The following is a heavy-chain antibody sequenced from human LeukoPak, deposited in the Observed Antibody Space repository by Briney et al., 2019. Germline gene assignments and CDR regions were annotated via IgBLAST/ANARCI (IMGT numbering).Heavy chain of an antibody. Sequence: SETLSLTCAVSGGSISSSGYSWSWIRQPPGKGLEWIGYIYHSGGTYYNPSLKSRATISVDRSSNQFSLKLTSVTAADTAVYYCARTVTTTHFDYWGQGTLVTVSS. J-gene: IGHJ4*02. CDR1: GGSISSSGYS. CDR3: ARTVTTTHFDY. V-gene: IGHV4-30-2*01. CDR2: IYHSGGT. D-gene: IGHD4-11*01.